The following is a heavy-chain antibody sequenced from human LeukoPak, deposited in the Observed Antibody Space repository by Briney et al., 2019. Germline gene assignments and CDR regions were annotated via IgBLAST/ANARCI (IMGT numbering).Heavy chain of an antibody. CDR3: AKDEGQWELRFFDY. CDR1: GFTFSSYA. CDR2: ISGSGGST. V-gene: IGHV3-23*01. Sequence: GGSLRLSCAASGFTFSSYAVSWVRQARGKGLEWVSAISGSGGSTYYADSVKGRFTISRDNSKNTLYLQMNSLRAEDTAVYYCAKDEGQWELRFFDYWGQGTLVTVSS. D-gene: IGHD1-26*01. J-gene: IGHJ4*02.